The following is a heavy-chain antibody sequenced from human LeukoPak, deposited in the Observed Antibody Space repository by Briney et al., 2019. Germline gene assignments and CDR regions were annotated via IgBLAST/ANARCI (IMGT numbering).Heavy chain of an antibody. J-gene: IGHJ4*02. D-gene: IGHD6-19*01. CDR2: INHSGSI. CDR1: GGSFSVYY. V-gene: IGHV4-34*01. CDR3: ARVLGSGWYGLIDY. Sequence: PSETLSLTCAVYGGSFSVYYWSWIRQPPGKGLEWIGEINHSGSINYNPSLKSRVTISVDTSKNQFSLKLSSVTAADTAVYYCARVLGSGWYGLIDYWGQGTLVTVSS.